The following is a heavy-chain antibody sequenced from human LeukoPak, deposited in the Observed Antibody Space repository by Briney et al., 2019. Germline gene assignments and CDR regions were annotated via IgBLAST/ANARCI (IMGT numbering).Heavy chain of an antibody. Sequence: GGSLRLSCAASEFTFSTYAMGWVRQAPGKGLEWVSTISYSGDSTYYADSVKGRSTVSRDNSKNTLYLQMDSLRVEDTAVYYCAKDMSGSYGFFDYWGQGTPVTVSS. CDR2: ISYSGDST. D-gene: IGHD1-26*01. V-gene: IGHV3-23*01. CDR3: AKDMSGSYGFFDY. CDR1: EFTFSTYA. J-gene: IGHJ4*02.